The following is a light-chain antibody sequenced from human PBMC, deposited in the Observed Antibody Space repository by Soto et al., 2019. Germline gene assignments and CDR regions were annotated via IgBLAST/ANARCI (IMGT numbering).Light chain of an antibody. CDR1: SSDVGFYNY. J-gene: IGLJ2*01. V-gene: IGLV2-8*01. CDR2: EVT. Sequence: QSALTQPPSASGSPGQSVTISCTGTSSDVGFYNYVSWYQQHPGKAPKLMIYEVTERPSGVPDRFSGSKSGNTASLTVSGLQAEDEGDYYCTSYGGNNNVIFGGGTKLTVL. CDR3: TSYGGNNNVI.